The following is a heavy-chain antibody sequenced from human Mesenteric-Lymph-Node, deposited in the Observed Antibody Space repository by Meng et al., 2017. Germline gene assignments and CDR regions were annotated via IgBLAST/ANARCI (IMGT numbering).Heavy chain of an antibody. CDR2: LYPSGST. Sequence: SETLSLTCNVSGDSISSGHYWGWIRQTPGKGLEWIGGLYPSGSTYYNPSLKSRVTISVDTSKNQFSLKVSSVSAADPAVYYCARSEKYGYYVDYLYYYGMDVWGQGTTVTVSS. CDR1: GDSISSGHY. J-gene: IGHJ6*02. D-gene: IGHD4-17*01. CDR3: ARSEKYGYYVDYLYYYGMDV. V-gene: IGHV4-38-2*02.